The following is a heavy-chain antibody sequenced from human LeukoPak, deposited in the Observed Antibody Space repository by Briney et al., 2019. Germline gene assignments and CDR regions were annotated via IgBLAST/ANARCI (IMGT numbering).Heavy chain of an antibody. CDR2: IFSNDEK. D-gene: IGHD6-6*01. CDR1: GFSLSNARMG. CDR3: ARIRRVAARPDYYYYGMDV. J-gene: IGHJ6*02. V-gene: IGHV2-26*01. Sequence: ESGPVLVKPTETLTLTCTVSGFSLSNARMGVSWIRQPPGKALEWLAHIFSNDEKSYSTSLKSRLTISKDTSKSQVGLTMTNMDPVDTATYYCARIRRVAARPDYYYYGMDVWGQGTTVTVSS.